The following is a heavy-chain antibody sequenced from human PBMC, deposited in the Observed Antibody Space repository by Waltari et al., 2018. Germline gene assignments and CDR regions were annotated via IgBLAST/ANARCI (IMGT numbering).Heavy chain of an antibody. CDR1: GYSFTSYW. CDR2: IYPGDYDT. D-gene: IGHD3-22*01. Sequence: EVQLVQSGAEVKKPGESLKISCKGSGYSFTSYWIGWVRQMPGKGLEWMGIIYPGDYDTRYSPSFQGQVTISADKSISTAYLQWSSLKASDTAMYYCARTDYYDSSGYYDSFDYWGQGTLVTVSS. J-gene: IGHJ4*02. CDR3: ARTDYYDSSGYYDSFDY. V-gene: IGHV5-51*03.